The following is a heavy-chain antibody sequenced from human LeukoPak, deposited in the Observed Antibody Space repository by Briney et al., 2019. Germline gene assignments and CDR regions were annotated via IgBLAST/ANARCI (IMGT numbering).Heavy chain of an antibody. V-gene: IGHV3-21*01. CDR1: GFTFSNYS. Sequence: GGSLRLSCAASGFTFSNYSMNWVRQAPGKGLEWVSSISSSSSYIYYADSVKGRFTISRDNAKNSLYLQMNSLRAEDTAVYYCASPIHYNFCGGRTQELDYWGQGTLVTVSS. CDR2: ISSSSSYI. D-gene: IGHD3-3*01. CDR3: ASPIHYNFCGGRTQELDY. J-gene: IGHJ4*02.